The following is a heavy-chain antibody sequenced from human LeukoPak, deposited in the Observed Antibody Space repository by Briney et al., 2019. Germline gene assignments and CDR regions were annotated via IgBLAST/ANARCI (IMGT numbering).Heavy chain of an antibody. V-gene: IGHV4-39*07. J-gene: IGHJ4*02. Sequence: SETLSLTCTVSGGSISSSSYYWGWIRQPPGKGLEWIGSIYYSGSTNYNPSLKSRVTISVDTSKNQFSLKLSSVTAADTAVYYCARVSSGYYFGCFDYWGQGTLVTVSS. CDR2: IYYSGST. CDR1: GGSISSSSYY. CDR3: ARVSSGYYFGCFDY. D-gene: IGHD3-22*01.